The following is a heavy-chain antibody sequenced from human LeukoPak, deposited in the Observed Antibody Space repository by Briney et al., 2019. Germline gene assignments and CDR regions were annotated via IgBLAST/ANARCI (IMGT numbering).Heavy chain of an antibody. V-gene: IGHV3-21*01. CDR3: ARDVSWFGELSFDY. CDR2: ISSSSSYI. D-gene: IGHD3-10*01. Sequence: GGSLRLSCAASGFTFDDYAMNWVRQAPGKGLEWVSSISSSSSYIYYADSVKGRFTISRDNAKNSLYLQMNSLRAEDTAVYYCARDVSWFGELSFDYWGQGTLVTVSS. J-gene: IGHJ4*02. CDR1: GFTFDDYA.